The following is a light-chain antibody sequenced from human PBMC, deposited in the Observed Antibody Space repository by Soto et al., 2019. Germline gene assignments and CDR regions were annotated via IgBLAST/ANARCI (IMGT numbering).Light chain of an antibody. J-gene: IGKJ1*01. CDR3: QQYEAAVT. CDR2: GAS. CDR1: QSLTNNY. Sequence: EIVLTQSPGTLSLSPGERATLSCRASQSLTNNYFAWYQQKPGRALRLLIDGASTNATRSPDRFSGRGSGTDFKLTISRLDRDDVAVYYWQQYEAAVTFGQGTKAAI. V-gene: IGKV3-20*01.